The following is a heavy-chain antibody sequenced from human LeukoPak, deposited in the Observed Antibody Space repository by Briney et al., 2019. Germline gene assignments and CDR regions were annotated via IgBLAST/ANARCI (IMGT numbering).Heavy chain of an antibody. J-gene: IGHJ4*02. CDR1: GASITGHY. V-gene: IGHV4-59*08. CDR3: ARHLGGGIYFDY. CDR2: IYYSGNT. D-gene: IGHD3-16*01. Sequence: SETLSLTCTVSGASITGHYWSWIRQPPGKGLEWIGFIYYSGNTNYNPSLKSRVTISVDTSKNQFSLTLSSVTAADTAVYYCARHLGGGIYFDYWGQGTLVTVSS.